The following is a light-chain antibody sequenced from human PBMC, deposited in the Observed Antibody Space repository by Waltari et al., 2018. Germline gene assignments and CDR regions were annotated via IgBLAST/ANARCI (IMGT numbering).Light chain of an antibody. CDR2: AAT. CDR1: KTISSY. Sequence: DIQMTQSPSSLSTSVGDRVTITCRASKTISSYLNWYQQKPGKAPKLLIYAATNLQSARTSRFSGSGSGTDFTLTITNPQPEDSGTYYCQQSYITPYTFGQGTALEIK. CDR3: QQSYITPYT. J-gene: IGKJ2*01. V-gene: IGKV1-39*01.